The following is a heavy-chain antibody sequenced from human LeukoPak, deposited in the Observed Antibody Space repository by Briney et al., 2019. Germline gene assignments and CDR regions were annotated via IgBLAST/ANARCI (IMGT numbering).Heavy chain of an antibody. D-gene: IGHD6-19*01. CDR2: IISDGSSI. CDR3: ARGHVAGTDRHWDY. V-gene: IGHV3-74*01. Sequence: GGSLRLSCATSDFTFSSHWMHWARQAPGKGLVWVSRIISDGSSISYADSVKGRFTISRDNAKNTLYLQMNSLRVEDTAVYYCARGHVAGTDRHWDYWGQGALVTVSS. CDR1: DFTFSSHW. J-gene: IGHJ4*02.